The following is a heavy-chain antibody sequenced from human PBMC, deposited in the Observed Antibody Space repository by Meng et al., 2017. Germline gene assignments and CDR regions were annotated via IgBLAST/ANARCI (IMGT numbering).Heavy chain of an antibody. D-gene: IGHD4-17*01. CDR3: ARDVGGDYETLFDY. CDR1: GGSVGSGNYY. J-gene: IGHJ4*02. V-gene: IGHV4-61*01. CDR2: IVYSGST. Sequence: QVQLQESRPWLVRPSETLSLTCTVSGGSVGSGNYYWSWIRQPPGKGLEWIGYIVYSGSTTYNPSLKTRVTISVDTSKNQFSLKLTSVTAADTAVYFCARDVGGDYETLFDYWGQGTLVTVSS.